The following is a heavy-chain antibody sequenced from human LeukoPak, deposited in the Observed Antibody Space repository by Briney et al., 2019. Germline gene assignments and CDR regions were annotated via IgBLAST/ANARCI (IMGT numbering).Heavy chain of an antibody. D-gene: IGHD3-22*01. CDR2: INHSGST. Sequence: TSETLSLTCAVYGGSFSGYYWSWIRQPPGKGLEWIGEINHSGSTNYNPSLKSRVTISVDTSKNQFSLKLSSVTAADTAVYYCATVYYYDSSGSLDYWGRGTLVTVSS. V-gene: IGHV4-34*01. CDR1: GGSFSGYY. J-gene: IGHJ4*02. CDR3: ATVYYYDSSGSLDY.